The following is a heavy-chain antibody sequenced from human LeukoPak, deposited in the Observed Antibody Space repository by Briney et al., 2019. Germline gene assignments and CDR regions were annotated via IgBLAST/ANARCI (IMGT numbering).Heavy chain of an antibody. CDR3: ARYYGDSGSQYYFDY. Sequence: PGGSLRLSCAASGFTFSDAWMGWVRQAPGKGLEWVGRIKSKTDGGTTDYAAPVKGRFTISRDDSKNTLYLQMNSLKIEDTAVYYCARYYGDSGSQYYFDYWGQGTLVTVSS. D-gene: IGHD3-22*01. CDR2: IKSKTDGGTT. V-gene: IGHV3-15*01. CDR1: GFTFSDAW. J-gene: IGHJ4*02.